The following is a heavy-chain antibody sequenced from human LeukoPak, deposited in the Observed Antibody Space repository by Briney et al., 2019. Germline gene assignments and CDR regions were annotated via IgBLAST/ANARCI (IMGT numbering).Heavy chain of an antibody. CDR2: ICGSGGST. V-gene: IGHV3-23*01. D-gene: IGHD3-22*01. J-gene: IGHJ4*02. CDR3: AREGGYDSSGYYFDY. Sequence: PGGSLRLSCVASGFTFSSYAMSWVRQAPGKGLEWVSAICGSGGSTLYADSVKGRFTISRDNAKNSLYLQMNSLRAEDTAVYYCAREGGYDSSGYYFDYWGQGTLVTVSS. CDR1: GFTFSSYA.